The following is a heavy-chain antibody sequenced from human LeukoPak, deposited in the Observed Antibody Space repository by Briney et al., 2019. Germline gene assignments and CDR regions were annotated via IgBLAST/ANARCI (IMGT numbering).Heavy chain of an antibody. CDR3: AKEVLGSYPYFDY. D-gene: IGHD1-26*01. Sequence: PGGSLRLSGAASRFTFCSYAMSWVRQAPGKGLEWVSAISGSGGNTYYADSVKGRFTISRDNSKNTLYLQMSSLRAEATAVYYCAKEVLGSYPYFDYWGQGTMVTVSS. J-gene: IGHJ4*02. V-gene: IGHV3-23*01. CDR1: RFTFCSYA. CDR2: ISGSGGNT.